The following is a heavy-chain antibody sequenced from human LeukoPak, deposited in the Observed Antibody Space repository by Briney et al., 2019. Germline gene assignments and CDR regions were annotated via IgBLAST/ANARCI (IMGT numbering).Heavy chain of an antibody. V-gene: IGHV1-2*02. CDR1: GYSFTGYY. J-gene: IGHJ4*02. D-gene: IGHD2/OR15-2a*01. Sequence: ASVKVSCKASGYSFTGYYIRWVRQAPGQGLEWMGWITPNSGATKFAQKFQGRVTMTSDTSISTAYMELSRLRSDDTAVYSSSREPPIVGRHYFIYYWGQGTLVTVSS. CDR3: SREPPIVGRHYFIYY. CDR2: ITPNSGAT.